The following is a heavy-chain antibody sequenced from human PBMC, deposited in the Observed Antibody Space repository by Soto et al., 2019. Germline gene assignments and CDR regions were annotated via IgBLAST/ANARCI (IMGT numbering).Heavy chain of an antibody. D-gene: IGHD2-2*02. CDR2: IYYSGST. CDR1: GGSISSGGYY. J-gene: IGHJ5*02. Sequence: PSETLSLTCAVSGGSISSGGYYWGWIRQPPGKGLEWIGSIYYSGSTYYNPSLKSRVTISVDTSKNQFSLKLSSVTAADTAVYYCARHEGIVPAAILKGPDYNWFDPWGQGTLVTVSS. CDR3: ARHEGIVPAAILKGPDYNWFDP. V-gene: IGHV4-39*01.